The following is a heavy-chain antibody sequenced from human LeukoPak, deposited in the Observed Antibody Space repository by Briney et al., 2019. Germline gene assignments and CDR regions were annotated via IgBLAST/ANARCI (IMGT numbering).Heavy chain of an antibody. Sequence: GGSLRLSCAASGFTFSSYSMNWVRQAPGKGLEWVSSISSSSSYIYYADSVKGRFTISRDNAKNSLSLQMNSLRSDDTAVYYCARDVRAVAGHFDYWGQGTLVTVSS. D-gene: IGHD6-19*01. CDR1: GFTFSSYS. V-gene: IGHV3-21*04. CDR2: ISSSSSYI. J-gene: IGHJ4*02. CDR3: ARDVRAVAGHFDY.